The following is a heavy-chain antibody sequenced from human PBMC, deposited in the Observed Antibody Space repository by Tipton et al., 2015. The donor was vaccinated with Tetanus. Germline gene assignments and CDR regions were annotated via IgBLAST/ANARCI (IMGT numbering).Heavy chain of an antibody. V-gene: IGHV4-30-4*01. J-gene: IGHJ5*02. CDR3: ARATSTGPAYNWFYP. CDR2: IYQTGTT. D-gene: IGHD2-8*02. Sequence: TLSLTCSVSGASFSSGDYYWSWIRKPPGKDLEWIGYIYQTGTTYYNPSLKGRVTISMDRSNTQFSLRLDSLTAADTAVYYCARATSTGPAYNWFYPWGQGTLVTVSS. CDR1: GASFSSGDYY.